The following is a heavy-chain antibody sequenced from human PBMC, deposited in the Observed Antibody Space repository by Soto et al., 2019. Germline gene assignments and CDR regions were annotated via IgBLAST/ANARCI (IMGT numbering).Heavy chain of an antibody. D-gene: IGHD3-22*01. CDR2: IYYSGST. CDR3: ARGTYYYDSSGYQGLDY. V-gene: IGHV4-61*01. J-gene: IGHJ4*02. Sequence: PSETLSLTCTVSGGSVSSGIYYWSWIRQPTGQGLEWIGYIYYSGSTNYNPSLKSRVTISVDTSKNQFSLKLSSVTAADTAVYYCARGTYYYDSSGYQGLDYWGQGTLVTVSS. CDR1: GGSVSSGIYY.